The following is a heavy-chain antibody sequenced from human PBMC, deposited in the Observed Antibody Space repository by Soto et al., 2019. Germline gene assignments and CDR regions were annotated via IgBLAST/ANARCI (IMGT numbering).Heavy chain of an antibody. CDR1: GGTFSSYA. CDR3: ARDDYGDHRGYYYYGMDV. J-gene: IGHJ6*02. D-gene: IGHD4-17*01. V-gene: IGHV1-69*12. Sequence: QVQLVQSGAEVKKPGSSVNVSCKASGGTFSSYAISWVRQAPGQGLEWMGGIIPIFGTANYAQKFQGRVTITADESTSTAYMELSSLRSEDTAVYYCARDDYGDHRGYYYYGMDVWGQGTTVTVSS. CDR2: IIPIFGTA.